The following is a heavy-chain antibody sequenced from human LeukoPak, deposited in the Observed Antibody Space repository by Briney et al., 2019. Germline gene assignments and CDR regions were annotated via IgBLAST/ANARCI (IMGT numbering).Heavy chain of an antibody. V-gene: IGHV3-21*06. D-gene: IGHD4-17*01. Sequence: GGSLRLSCAASGFTFNSYTMNWVRQAPGKGLQWVASITSSSSYIYYGDSMKGRFTISRDNAKNSVFLQMNSLRAEDTAVYYCAREMSMVTCFDYWGQGTLVTVSS. CDR2: ITSSSSYI. J-gene: IGHJ4*02. CDR3: AREMSMVTCFDY. CDR1: GFTFNSYT.